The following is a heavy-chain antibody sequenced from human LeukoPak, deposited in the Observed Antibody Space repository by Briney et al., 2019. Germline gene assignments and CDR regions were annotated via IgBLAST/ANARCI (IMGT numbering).Heavy chain of an antibody. CDR2: IYHSGST. Sequence: NASETLSLTCTVSGGSISSSSYYWGWIRQPPGKGLEWIGYIYHSGSTYYNPSLKSRVTISVDRSKNQFSLKLSSVAAADTAVYYCARNKYDFWSGYYSYFDYWGQGTLVTVSS. CDR1: GGSISSSSYY. D-gene: IGHD3-3*01. J-gene: IGHJ4*02. CDR3: ARNKYDFWSGYYSYFDY. V-gene: IGHV4-30-2*01.